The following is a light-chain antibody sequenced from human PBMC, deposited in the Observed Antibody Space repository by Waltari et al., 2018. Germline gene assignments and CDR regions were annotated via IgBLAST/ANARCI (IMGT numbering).Light chain of an antibody. J-gene: IGLJ3*02. Sequence: QLVLTQSPPASASLGASAKLTCTLSSGHSSNVIAWLQQQPEKGPRYLMKVNSDGSHSKGDEIPDRFSGSSSGAERYLTISSLQSEDEADYYCQTGGHGTWVFGGGTKLTVL. CDR2: VNSDGSH. CDR1: SGHSSNV. V-gene: IGLV4-69*01. CDR3: QTGGHGTWV.